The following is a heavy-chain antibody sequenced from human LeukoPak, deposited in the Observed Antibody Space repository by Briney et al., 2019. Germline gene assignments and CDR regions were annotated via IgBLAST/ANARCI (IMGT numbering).Heavy chain of an antibody. J-gene: IGHJ6*02. CDR3: ARGGDGYSSGWYGNVGYYYYGMDV. CDR2: IYYSGST. CDR1: GGSISSSSYY. V-gene: IGHV4-39*07. D-gene: IGHD6-19*01. Sequence: SETLSLTCTVSGGSISSSSYYWGWIRQPPGKGLEWIGSIYYSGSTYYNPSLKSRVTISVDTSKNQFSLKLSSVTAADTAVCYCARGGDGYSSGWYGNVGYYYYGMDVWGQGTTVTVSS.